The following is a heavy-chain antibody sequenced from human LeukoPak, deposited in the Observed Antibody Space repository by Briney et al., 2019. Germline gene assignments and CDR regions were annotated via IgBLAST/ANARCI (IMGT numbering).Heavy chain of an antibody. Sequence: SETLSLTCTVSLDSTTSNFWSWVRQPPGKGLEWIGEIHRSGSPNYNPSLQSRVTISVDRSRNQIVLELSSVTAADTAVYYCAKEILGGFNPGAYWGQGTLVTVSS. V-gene: IGHV4-4*02. D-gene: IGHD1-14*01. CDR3: AKEILGGFNPGAY. J-gene: IGHJ4*02. CDR1: LDSTTSNF. CDR2: IHRSGSP.